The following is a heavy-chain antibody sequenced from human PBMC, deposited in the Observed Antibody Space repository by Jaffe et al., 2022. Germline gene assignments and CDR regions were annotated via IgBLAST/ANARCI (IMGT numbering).Heavy chain of an antibody. CDR2: ISGSAGGS. CDR1: GFTFSNYA. CDR3: ACCSGAYCNRGWIDP. Sequence: EVQLLESGGGLVQPGGSLRLSCAASGFTFSNYAMNWVRQAPGKGLEWVSGISGSAGGSSYAESVKGRFTISRDNSNNTLYLQMNSLRVEDTALYYCACCSGAYCNRGWIDPWGQGTLVTVSS. J-gene: IGHJ5*02. V-gene: IGHV3-23*01. D-gene: IGHD2-15*01.